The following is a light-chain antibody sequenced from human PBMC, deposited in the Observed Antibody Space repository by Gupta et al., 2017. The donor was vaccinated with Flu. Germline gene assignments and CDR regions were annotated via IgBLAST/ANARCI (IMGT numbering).Light chain of an antibody. Sequence: ALAQPASMSGSPGQCIIISCTGSSSDVGIHNYVPWYQQYPGKAPKVMIYDVRNRPSRVFNRFSGSKSGNTACLCISGRQADHEANLYGSSNTNTSTLVYGSGTKVTVL. CDR1: SSDVGIHNY. CDR2: DVR. V-gene: IGLV2-14*03. J-gene: IGLJ1*01. CDR3: SSNTNTSTLV.